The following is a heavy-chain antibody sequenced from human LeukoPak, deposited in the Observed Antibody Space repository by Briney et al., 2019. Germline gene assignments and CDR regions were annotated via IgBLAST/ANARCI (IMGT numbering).Heavy chain of an antibody. V-gene: IGHV4-4*07. Sequence: PPETLSLTCTVSGGSISSYYWSWIRQPAGKGLEWIGRIYTSGSTNYNPSLKSRVTMSVDTSKNQFSLKLSSVTAADTAVYYCAREGYSSSWYRPSYFDYWGQGTLVTVSS. J-gene: IGHJ4*02. CDR3: AREGYSSSWYRPSYFDY. D-gene: IGHD6-13*01. CDR1: GGSISSYY. CDR2: IYTSGST.